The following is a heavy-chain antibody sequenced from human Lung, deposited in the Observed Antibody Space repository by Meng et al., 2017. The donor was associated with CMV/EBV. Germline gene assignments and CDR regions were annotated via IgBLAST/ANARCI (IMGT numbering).Heavy chain of an antibody. D-gene: IGHD6-13*01. V-gene: IGHV1-2*02. Sequence: ASVXVSCKASGYTFTGYYIHWLRQAPGQGLEWMGWINPNSGGTNYALKFQGRVTMTRDTSINTAYMELSRLRSEDTAVYYCARELEQQLSGMDVWGQGTTVTVSS. CDR1: GYTFTGYY. J-gene: IGHJ6*02. CDR3: ARELEQQLSGMDV. CDR2: INPNSGGT.